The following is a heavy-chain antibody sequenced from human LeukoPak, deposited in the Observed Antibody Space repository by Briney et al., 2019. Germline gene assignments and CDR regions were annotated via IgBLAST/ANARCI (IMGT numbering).Heavy chain of an antibody. Sequence: PSDTLSLTCAVYGGSFSGYYWSWIRHPPGKALEGIGEINHSGSTNYIPSLKSRVTISVDTSKNQFSLKRSSVTAADTAVYYCASSFLYYYGSGRAGSFDYWGQGTLVTVSS. D-gene: IGHD3-10*01. CDR2: INHSGST. CDR1: GGSFSGYY. V-gene: IGHV4-34*01. CDR3: ASSFLYYYGSGRAGSFDY. J-gene: IGHJ4*02.